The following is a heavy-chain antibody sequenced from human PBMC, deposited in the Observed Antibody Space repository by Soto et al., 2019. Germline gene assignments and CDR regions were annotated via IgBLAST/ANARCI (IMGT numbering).Heavy chain of an antibody. CDR2: ISGSGATT. Sequence: GGSLRLSCAVSGFSFSTYVMSWVRQVPGKGLEWVSGISGSGATTYYAESVRGRFTISRDNSKNTLYLQMNSLRAEDTAAYYCAKDSSMVRGVITYFDYWGQGTLVTVSS. CDR1: GFSFSTYV. V-gene: IGHV3-23*01. J-gene: IGHJ4*02. D-gene: IGHD3-10*01. CDR3: AKDSSMVRGVITYFDY.